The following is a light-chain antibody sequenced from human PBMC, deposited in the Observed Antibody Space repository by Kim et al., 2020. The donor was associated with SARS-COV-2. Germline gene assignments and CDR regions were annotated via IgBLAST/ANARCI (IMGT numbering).Light chain of an antibody. CDR1: SGSVSTSYY. V-gene: IGLV8-61*01. J-gene: IGLJ3*02. CDR3: VLYMGSGSWV. Sequence: GGTVTLPCGLSSGSVSTSYYPSWYQQTPGQAPRTLIYSTNTRSSGVPDRFSGSILGNKAALTITGAQADDESDYYCVLYMGSGSWVFGGGTKLTVL. CDR2: STN.